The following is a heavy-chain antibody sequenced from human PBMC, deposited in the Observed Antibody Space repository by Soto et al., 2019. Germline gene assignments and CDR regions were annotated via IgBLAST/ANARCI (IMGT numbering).Heavy chain of an antibody. D-gene: IGHD6-19*01. CDR3: TRHPYSSNYYYYYMDV. V-gene: IGHV3-73*01. J-gene: IGHJ6*03. CDR2: IRSKANSYAT. CDR1: GFTFSGSA. Sequence: GGSLRLSCAASGFTFSGSAMHWVRQASGKGLEWVGRIRSKANSYATAYAASVKGRFTISRDDSKNTAYLQMNSLKTEDTAVYYCTRHPYSSNYYYYYMDVWGKGTTVTVSS.